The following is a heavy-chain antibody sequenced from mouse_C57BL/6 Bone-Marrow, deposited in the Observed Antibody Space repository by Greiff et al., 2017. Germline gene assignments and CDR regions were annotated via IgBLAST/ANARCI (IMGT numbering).Heavy chain of an antibody. D-gene: IGHD2-4*01. CDR1: GYTFTSYW. Sequence: QVQLQQPGAELVRPGSSVKLSCKASGYTFTSYWMHWVKQRPIQGLEWIGNIDPSDSETHYNQKFKDKATLTVAKSSSTAYMQLISLTSEDSAVYYCAGYDYDGSWFDYWGQGTLVTVSA. CDR2: IDPSDSET. CDR3: AGYDYDGSWFDY. V-gene: IGHV1-52*01. J-gene: IGHJ3*01.